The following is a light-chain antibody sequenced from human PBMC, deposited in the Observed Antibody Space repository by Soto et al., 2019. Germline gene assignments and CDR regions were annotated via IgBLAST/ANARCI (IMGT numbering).Light chain of an antibody. CDR1: YPNNGSHT. CDR3: AAWDDSVRSWV. CDR2: SNY. Sequence: QSLLTQPPSASVAPGQRVPISFSGSYPNNGSHTLNWYQQLPGTAPTLLIYSNYQRPSGVPDRFSGSKSGTSGSLDISGLQSEDEAVYYCAAWDDSVRSWVFGGGTKVTVL. J-gene: IGLJ3*02. V-gene: IGLV1-44*01.